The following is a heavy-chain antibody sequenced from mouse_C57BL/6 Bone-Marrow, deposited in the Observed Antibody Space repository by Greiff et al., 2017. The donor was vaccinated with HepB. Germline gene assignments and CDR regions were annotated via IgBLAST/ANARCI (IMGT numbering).Heavy chain of an antibody. CDR1: GFTFSSYG. CDR3: ARDYEGDWFAY. J-gene: IGHJ3*01. V-gene: IGHV5-6*02. CDR2: ISSGGSYT. Sequence: DVMLVESGGDLVKPGGSLKLSCAASGFTFSSYGMSWVRQTPDKRLEWVATISSGGSYTYYPDSVKGRFTISRDNAKNTLYLQMSSLKSEDTAMYYCARDYEGDWFAYWGQGTLVTVSA. D-gene: IGHD2-4*01.